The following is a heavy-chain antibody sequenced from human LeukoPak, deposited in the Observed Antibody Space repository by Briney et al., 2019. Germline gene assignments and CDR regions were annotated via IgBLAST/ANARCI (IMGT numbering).Heavy chain of an antibody. J-gene: IGHJ5*02. CDR3: AVYRIAAAWVDP. Sequence: PSETLSLTCTVSGSSISSGGYYWSWIRQHPGKGLEWIGYIYYSGSTYYNPSLKSRVTISVDTSKNQFSLKLSSVTAADTAVYYCAVYRIAAAWVDPWGQGTLVTVSS. D-gene: IGHD6-13*01. CDR2: IYYSGST. CDR1: GSSISSGGYY. V-gene: IGHV4-31*03.